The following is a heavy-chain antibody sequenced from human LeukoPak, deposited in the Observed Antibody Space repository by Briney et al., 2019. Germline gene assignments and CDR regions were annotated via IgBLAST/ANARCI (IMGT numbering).Heavy chain of an antibody. Sequence: ASVKVSCKASGYTFTSYDINWVRQATGQGLEWMGWINPNSGGTNYAQKFQGRVTMTRDTSISTAYMELSRLRSDDTAVYYCARVTTGDYYDSSGYYCLDYWGQGTLVTVSS. CDR2: INPNSGGT. D-gene: IGHD3-22*01. CDR1: GYTFTSYD. CDR3: ARVTTGDYYDSSGYYCLDY. V-gene: IGHV1-2*02. J-gene: IGHJ4*02.